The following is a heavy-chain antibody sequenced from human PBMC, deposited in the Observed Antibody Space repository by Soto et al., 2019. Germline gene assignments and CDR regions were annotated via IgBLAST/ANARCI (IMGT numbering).Heavy chain of an antibody. V-gene: IGHV4-39*01. D-gene: IGHD6-13*01. J-gene: IGHJ5*02. CDR1: GGSISSSSYY. Sequence: QLQLQESGPGLVKPSETLSLTCTVSGGSISSSSYYWGWLRQPPGKGLERIGSVYYSGSTYYNPFLQRRVTISVDTSKNQCSLKLSSVTAADTAVYYCARHRVESPAAADPWGQGTLVTVSS. CDR3: ARHRVESPAAADP. CDR2: VYYSGST.